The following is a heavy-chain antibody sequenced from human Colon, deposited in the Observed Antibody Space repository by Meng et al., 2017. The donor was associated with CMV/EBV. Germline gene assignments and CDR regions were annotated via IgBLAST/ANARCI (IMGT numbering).Heavy chain of an antibody. CDR1: GFTFSVYS. V-gene: IGHV3-48*04. D-gene: IGHD3-3*01. CDR3: ARSWSGYTYYFDY. CDR2: IGNNIVTS. Sequence: GESLKISCTASGFTFSVYSMSWVRQTPEKGLEWISYIGNNIVTSFTADSMKGRFSISRDNAKNTLYLHMHSLRAEDTAVYYCARSWSGYTYYFDYWGQGTLVTVSS. J-gene: IGHJ4*02.